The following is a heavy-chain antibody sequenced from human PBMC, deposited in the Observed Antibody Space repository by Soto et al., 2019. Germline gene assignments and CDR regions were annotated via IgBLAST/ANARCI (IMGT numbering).Heavy chain of an antibody. J-gene: IGHJ4*02. D-gene: IGHD6-13*01. CDR1: GYTFTSYA. V-gene: IGHV1-3*01. CDR3: ARGRISAAPPPDY. CDR2: INAGNGNT. Sequence: QVQLVQSGAEVKKPGASVKVSCKASGYTFTSYAMHWVRQAPGQSLEWMGWINAGNGNTKYSQKFQGRVTITRDTSASTAYMELSSLRSEDTAVYYCARGRISAAPPPDYWCQGTLVTVSS.